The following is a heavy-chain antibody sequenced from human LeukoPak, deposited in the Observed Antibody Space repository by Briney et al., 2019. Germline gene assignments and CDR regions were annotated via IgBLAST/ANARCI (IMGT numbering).Heavy chain of an antibody. J-gene: IGHJ4*02. V-gene: IGHV4-4*09. CDR1: GGSISTYY. CDR2: IHASGPT. Sequence: SATLSLTCTVSGGSISTYYLSWIRRPPGKGLDWIAYIHASGPTKYNPSLKTRIDISVDTSENQFPLKTSSVPAADTAVYYCARHDAGIAGRPFDNWGQGTLVTVSS. D-gene: IGHD6-6*01. CDR3: ARHDAGIAGRPFDN.